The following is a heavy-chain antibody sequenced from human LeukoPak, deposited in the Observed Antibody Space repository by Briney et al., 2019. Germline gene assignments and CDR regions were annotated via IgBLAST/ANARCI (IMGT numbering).Heavy chain of an antibody. Sequence: GGSLRLSCAVSGFTFSDVWMSSVRQAPGKGLDWLGRIKSKTAGGTTDYAATVKGRFTISRDDSKNTLYLQMNSLKTEDTAVYYCTTLGYFDWFSSHYLDYWGQGTLVTVSS. CDR2: IKSKTAGGTT. CDR3: TTLGYFDWFSSHYLDY. V-gene: IGHV3-15*01. CDR1: GFTFSDVW. D-gene: IGHD3-9*01. J-gene: IGHJ4*02.